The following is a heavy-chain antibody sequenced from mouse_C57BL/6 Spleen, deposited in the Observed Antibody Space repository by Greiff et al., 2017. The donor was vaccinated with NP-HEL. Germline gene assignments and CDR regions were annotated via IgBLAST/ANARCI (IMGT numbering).Heavy chain of an antibody. Sequence: EVQLQESGGGLVKPGGSLKLSCAASGFTFSSYAMSWVRQTPEKRLEWVATISDGGSYTYYPDNVKGRFTISRDNAKNNLYLQMSHLKSEDTAMYYCARDGDTTLDYWGQGTTLTVSS. D-gene: IGHD1-1*01. CDR3: ARDGDTTLDY. CDR2: ISDGGSYT. CDR1: GFTFSSYA. J-gene: IGHJ2*01. V-gene: IGHV5-4*01.